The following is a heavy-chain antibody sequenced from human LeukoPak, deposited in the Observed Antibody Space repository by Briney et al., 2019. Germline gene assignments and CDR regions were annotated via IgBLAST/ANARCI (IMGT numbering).Heavy chain of an antibody. CDR2: IKKDGSEK. V-gene: IGHV3-7*01. J-gene: IGHJ4*02. Sequence: GGSLRLSCAASGFTFSSYSMNWVRQAPGKGLEWVANIKKDGSEKYYVDSVKGRFTISRDNAKKSLYLQMNSLGAEDTAVYYRARHLSGITGYTYGRGIDYWGQGTLLTVSS. CDR1: GFTFSSYS. D-gene: IGHD5-18*01. CDR3: ARHLSGITGYTYGRGIDY.